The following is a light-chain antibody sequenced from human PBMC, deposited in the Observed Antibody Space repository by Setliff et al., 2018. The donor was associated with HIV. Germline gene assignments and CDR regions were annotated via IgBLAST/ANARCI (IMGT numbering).Light chain of an antibody. J-gene: IGLJ3*02. Sequence: QSALTQPRSVSGSPGQSVAISCTGTSSDVGGYNYVSWYQQHPDKAPKLIIYDVNQRPSGVPERFSGSKSGTSASLAISGLQSEDEGDYYCAPWDDTLNAWVFGGGTQLTVL. CDR1: SSDVGGYNY. CDR2: DVN. V-gene: IGLV2-11*01. CDR3: APWDDTLNAWV.